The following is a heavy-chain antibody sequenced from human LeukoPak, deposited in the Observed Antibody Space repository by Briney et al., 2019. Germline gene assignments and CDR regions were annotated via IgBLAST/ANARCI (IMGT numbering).Heavy chain of an antibody. CDR3: ATGAGLWSPDY. CDR1: GFTFSSRW. CDR2: IDNDGSGT. J-gene: IGHJ4*02. Sequence: GGSLRLSCAASGFTFSSRWMHWVRQAPGKGLVWVSRIDNDGSGTSYADSVKGRFTISRDNAKNRLYVQMNSLGVEDTAVYYCATGAGLWSPDYWGQGTLVTVSS. D-gene: IGHD5-18*01. V-gene: IGHV3-74*01.